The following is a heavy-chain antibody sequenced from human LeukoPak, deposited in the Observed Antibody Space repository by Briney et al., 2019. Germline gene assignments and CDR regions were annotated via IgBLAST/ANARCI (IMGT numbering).Heavy chain of an antibody. D-gene: IGHD2-15*01. Sequence: GGSLRLSCAASGFTFSSYAMHWVRQAPGKGLEWVAVISYDRSNKYYADSVKGRFTISRDNSKNTLYLQMNSLRVEDTAIYYCAKNVVVKRYIDYWGQGTLVTVSS. J-gene: IGHJ4*02. CDR3: AKNVVVKRYIDY. V-gene: IGHV3-30*18. CDR1: GFTFSSYA. CDR2: ISYDRSNK.